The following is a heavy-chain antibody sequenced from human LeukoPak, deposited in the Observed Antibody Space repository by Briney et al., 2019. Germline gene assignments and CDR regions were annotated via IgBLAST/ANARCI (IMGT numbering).Heavy chain of an antibody. Sequence: SQTLSLTCYVSGDTMKNNNYYWSWIRQSAGKGLEWLGRSYSSGSSIYSPSLKSRLTISIDTSKNQFSLRLTSVTGADTAVYYCSSANTLNGLDYWGQGTLVSVSP. CDR1: GDTMKNNNYY. CDR2: SYSSGSS. D-gene: IGHD4/OR15-4a*01. J-gene: IGHJ4*02. V-gene: IGHV4-61*02. CDR3: SSANTLNGLDY.